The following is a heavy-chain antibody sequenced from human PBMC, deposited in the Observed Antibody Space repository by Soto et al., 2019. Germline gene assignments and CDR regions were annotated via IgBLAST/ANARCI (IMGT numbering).Heavy chain of an antibody. CDR3: ATRITVFGLLIPPFDP. V-gene: IGHV4-34*01. CDR2: INDRGST. Sequence: SETLSLTCAVYGGSFSGYFWNWIRQPPGKGLEWIGEINDRGSTNYNPSLKSRVTISGDTSENQFSLKLSSVTAADTAVYYCATRITVFGLLIPPFDPWGQGTQVTSPQ. D-gene: IGHD3-3*01. J-gene: IGHJ5*02. CDR1: GGSFSGYF.